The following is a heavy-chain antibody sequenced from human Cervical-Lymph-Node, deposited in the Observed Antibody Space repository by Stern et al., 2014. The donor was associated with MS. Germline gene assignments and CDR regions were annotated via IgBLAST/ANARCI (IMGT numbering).Heavy chain of an antibody. CDR3: VKDIHLLGVIGDMLLDS. V-gene: IGHV3-9*01. D-gene: IGHD2/OR15-2a*01. J-gene: IGHJ4*02. Sequence: QLVESGGGLVQPGRSLRLSCAASGFTFDDYAMHWVRQAPGKGLEWVSGISWNSDYIGYVDSVKGRFTISRDNAKNSLYLQMNSLRTEDTALYYCVKDIHLLGVIGDMLLDSWGQGTLVTVSS. CDR2: ISWNSDYI. CDR1: GFTFDDYA.